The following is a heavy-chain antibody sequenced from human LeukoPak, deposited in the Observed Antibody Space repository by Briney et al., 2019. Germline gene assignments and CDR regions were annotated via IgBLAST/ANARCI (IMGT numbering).Heavy chain of an antibody. Sequence: SQTLSLTCTASGGSISSGDYYWSWIRQPPGKGLEWIGYIYYSGSTYYNPSLKSRVTISVDTSKNQFSLKLSSVTAADTAVYYCARAEARFLEWLPRPDYWGQGTLVTVSS. CDR3: ARAEARFLEWLPRPDY. V-gene: IGHV4-30-4*01. J-gene: IGHJ4*02. D-gene: IGHD3-3*01. CDR2: IYYSGST. CDR1: GGSISSGDYY.